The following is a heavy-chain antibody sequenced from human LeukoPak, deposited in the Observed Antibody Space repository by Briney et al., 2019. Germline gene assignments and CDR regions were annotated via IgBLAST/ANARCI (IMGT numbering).Heavy chain of an antibody. V-gene: IGHV3-21*01. CDR1: GFTFSSYS. CDR3: ARVKYCSGGSCWGAVDY. Sequence: GGSLRLSCAASGFTFSSYSMNWVRQAPGKGLEWVSSISSSSSYIYYADSVKGRFTISRDNAKNSLYLQMNSLRAEDTAVYYCARVKYCSGGSCWGAVDYWGQGTPVTVSS. D-gene: IGHD2-15*01. CDR2: ISSSSSYI. J-gene: IGHJ4*02.